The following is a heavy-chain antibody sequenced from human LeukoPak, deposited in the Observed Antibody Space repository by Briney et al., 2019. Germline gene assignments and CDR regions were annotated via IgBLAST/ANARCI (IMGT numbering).Heavy chain of an antibody. CDR2: IYTRGST. J-gene: IGHJ6*03. D-gene: IGHD2-2*01. CDR1: GGSISNDY. Sequence: SETLSLTCTVSGGSISNDYWSWIRQAAGKELEWIGRIYTRGSTNYNPSLKSRVTISVDTSKNQFSLKLSSVTAADTAVYYCARILGYCSSTSCSYYYYYYMDVWGKGTTVTVSS. CDR3: ARILGYCSSTSCSYYYYYYMDV. V-gene: IGHV4-4*07.